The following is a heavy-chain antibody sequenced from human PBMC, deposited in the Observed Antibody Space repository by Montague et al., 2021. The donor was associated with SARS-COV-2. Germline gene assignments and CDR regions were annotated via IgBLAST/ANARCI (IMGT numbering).Heavy chain of an antibody. J-gene: IGHJ4*02. CDR1: GDSMSTNY. V-gene: IGHV4-59*01. D-gene: IGHD3-16*02. CDR2: IYNSGTT. Sequence: SETLSLTCSVSGDSMSTNYWGWIRQPPGKGLEWIGHIYNSGTTIYNPSLKSRATIFIDVSKTQFSLRLSSVTATDTAVYYCARMFYDYVWETSRYRGNYFDSRGQGTLVTVSS. CDR3: ARMFYDYVWETSRYRGNYFDS.